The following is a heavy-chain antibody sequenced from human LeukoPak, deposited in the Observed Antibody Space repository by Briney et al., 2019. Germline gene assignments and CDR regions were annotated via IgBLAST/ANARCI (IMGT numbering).Heavy chain of an antibody. D-gene: IGHD2-2*01. CDR2: ISYDAKSN. CDR1: GFTFSSYG. J-gene: IGHJ3*02. V-gene: IGHV3-30*03. Sequence: PGGSLRLSCVTSGFTFSSYGMHWVRQVPGKGLEWVAVISYDAKSNYHVDSVKGRFTISRDNSKNTLYLQMNSLRAEDTAVYYCARWYCSSTSCYAGAFDIWGQGTMVTVSS. CDR3: ARWYCSSTSCYAGAFDI.